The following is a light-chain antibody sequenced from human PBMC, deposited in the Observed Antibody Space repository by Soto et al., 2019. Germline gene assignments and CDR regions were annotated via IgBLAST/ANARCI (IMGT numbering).Light chain of an antibody. Sequence: QSALTQPPSASGSPGQSVTISCTGTSSDVGGYNYVSWYQQHPGKAPKLMIYEVSKRPSGVPDRFSGSRSGTSASLAITGLQAEDEADYYCQSFDSSRIGLLFGGGTKLTVL. CDR2: EVS. J-gene: IGLJ2*01. V-gene: IGLV2-8*01. CDR1: SSDVGGYNY. CDR3: QSFDSSRIGLL.